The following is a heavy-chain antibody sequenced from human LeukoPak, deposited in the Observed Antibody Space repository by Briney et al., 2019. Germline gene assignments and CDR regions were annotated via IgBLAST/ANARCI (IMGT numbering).Heavy chain of an antibody. CDR3: ARHLDYYDSSGYFAY. Sequence: SETLSLTCTVSGGSISSSSYYWGWIRQPPGKGLEWIGSIYYSGSTYYNPSLKSRVTISVDTSKNQFSLKLSSVTAADTAVYYCARHLDYYDSSGYFAYWGQGTLVTVSS. CDR2: IYYSGST. V-gene: IGHV4-39*01. D-gene: IGHD3-22*01. J-gene: IGHJ4*02. CDR1: GGSISSSSYY.